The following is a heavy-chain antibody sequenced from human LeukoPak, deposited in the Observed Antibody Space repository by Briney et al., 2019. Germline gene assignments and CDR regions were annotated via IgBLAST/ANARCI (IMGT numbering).Heavy chain of an antibody. CDR1: GGSISSYY. D-gene: IGHD2-15*01. CDR2: IYYSGST. CDR3: ARLGYCSGGSCYPEYYFDY. J-gene: IGHJ4*02. V-gene: IGHV4-59*08. Sequence: SETLSLTCTVSGGSISSYYWSWIRQPPGKGLEWIGYIYYSGSTNYNPSLKSRVTISVDTSKNRFSLKLSSVTAADTAVYYCARLGYCSGGSCYPEYYFDYWGQGTLVTVSS.